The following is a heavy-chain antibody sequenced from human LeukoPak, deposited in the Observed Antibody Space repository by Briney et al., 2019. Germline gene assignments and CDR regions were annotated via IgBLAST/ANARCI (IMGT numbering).Heavy chain of an antibody. Sequence: GESLRISCKGSGYSFSTYWIAWVRQMPGKGLEWMGIIYPGDSDTRYSPSFQGQVTISADKSISTAYLQWSSLKASDTAMYYCARHLRVGATQSDFDYWGQGTLVTVSS. CDR2: IYPGDSDT. J-gene: IGHJ4*02. CDR1: GYSFSTYW. D-gene: IGHD1-26*01. V-gene: IGHV5-51*01. CDR3: ARHLRVGATQSDFDY.